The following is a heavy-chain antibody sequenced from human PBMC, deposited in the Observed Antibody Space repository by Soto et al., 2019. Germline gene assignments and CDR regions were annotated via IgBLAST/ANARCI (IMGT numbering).Heavy chain of an antibody. V-gene: IGHV4-34*01. CDR1: GGSFSGYY. CDR2: INHSGST. J-gene: IGHJ6*02. D-gene: IGHD3-3*01. CDR3: ARENDFWSGYYYGMDV. Sequence: PSETLSLTCAVYGGSFSGYYWSWIRQPPGKGLEWIGEINHSGSTNYNPSLKSRVTISVDTSKNQFSLKLSSVTAADTAVYYCARENDFWSGYYYGMDVWGQGTTVTVSS.